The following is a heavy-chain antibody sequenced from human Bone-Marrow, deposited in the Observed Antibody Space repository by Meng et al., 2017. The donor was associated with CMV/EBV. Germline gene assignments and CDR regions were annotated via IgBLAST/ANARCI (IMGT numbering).Heavy chain of an antibody. Sequence: GESLKISCAASGFTFSSYAMHWVRQAPGKGLEWVAVISYDGSNKYYADSVKGRFTISRDNAKNSLYLQMNSLRAEDTAVYYCASIMSPGYCSSTSCSVDYYYGMDVWGQGTTVTVSS. D-gene: IGHD2-2*01. CDR1: GFTFSSYA. V-gene: IGHV3-30-3*01. CDR2: ISYDGSNK. CDR3: ASIMSPGYCSSTSCSVDYYYGMDV. J-gene: IGHJ6*02.